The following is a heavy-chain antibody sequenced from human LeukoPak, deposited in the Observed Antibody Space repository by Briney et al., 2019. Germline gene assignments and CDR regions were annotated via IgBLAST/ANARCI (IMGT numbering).Heavy chain of an antibody. Sequence: GRSLRLSWAASGFTFSSYAMHWVRQAPGKGLEWVAVIPYDGSNKFYADSVKGRFTISRDNSKNTLYLQMNSLRAEDTAVYYCARPGSSFDLYYYYGLDVWGQGTTVTVSS. J-gene: IGHJ6*02. CDR3: ARPGSSFDLYYYYGLDV. CDR1: GFTFSSYA. V-gene: IGHV3-30-3*01. D-gene: IGHD6-13*01. CDR2: IPYDGSNK.